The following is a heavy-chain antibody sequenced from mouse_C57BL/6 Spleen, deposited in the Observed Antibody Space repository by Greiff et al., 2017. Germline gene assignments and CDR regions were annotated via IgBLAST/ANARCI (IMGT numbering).Heavy chain of an antibody. V-gene: IGHV5-6*02. CDR1: GFTFSSYG. CDR2: ISSGGSYT. J-gene: IGHJ4*01. Sequence: EVKLVESGGDLVKPGGSLKLSCAASGFTFSSYGMSWVRQTPDKRLEWVATISSGGSYTYYPDSVKGRFTISRDNAKNTLYLQMSSLKSEDTAMYYCARRGVTTGMDYWGQGTSVTVSS. D-gene: IGHD2-2*01. CDR3: ARRGVTTGMDY.